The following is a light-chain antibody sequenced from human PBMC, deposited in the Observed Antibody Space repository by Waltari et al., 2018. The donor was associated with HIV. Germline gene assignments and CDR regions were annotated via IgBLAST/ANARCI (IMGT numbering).Light chain of an antibody. CDR3: QQYNNWPPGA. Sequence: EIVMTQSPATLSVSPGERATLSCRASQSVDSKLVWYQQKPGQAPRLLIYGASTRATGVPARFSGSGSGTEFTLTISSLQSEDFAVYYCQQYNNWPPGAFGGGTKVEIK. CDR1: QSVDSK. V-gene: IGKV3-15*01. CDR2: GAS. J-gene: IGKJ4*01.